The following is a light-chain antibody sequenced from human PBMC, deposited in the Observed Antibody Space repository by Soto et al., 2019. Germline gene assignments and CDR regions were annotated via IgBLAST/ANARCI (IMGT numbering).Light chain of an antibody. CDR3: QQRSDWPPIN. CDR2: DAS. CDR1: QSVSSY. V-gene: IGKV3-11*01. J-gene: IGKJ5*01. Sequence: EVVLTQSPSTLSLSPGERATLSCRSSQSVSSYLAWYQQKPGQAPRLLIYDASNRATGIPTRFSGSGSGTDFTLTIRSLEPEDFAVYYCQQRSDWPPINCGQGKRREIK.